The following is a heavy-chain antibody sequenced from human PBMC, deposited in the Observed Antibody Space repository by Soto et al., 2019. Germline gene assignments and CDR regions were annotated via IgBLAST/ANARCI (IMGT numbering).Heavy chain of an antibody. Sequence: VGSLRLSCAASGFTFSSYEMNWVRQAPGKGLEWISHISSSGSSIYYADSVKGRFIISRDNAKKSLYLQMHSLRAEDTAVYFCAFDLWSGERYHGMDVWGQGTTVTVSS. V-gene: IGHV3-48*03. CDR1: GFTFSSYE. CDR2: ISSSGSSI. D-gene: IGHD3-3*01. J-gene: IGHJ6*02. CDR3: AFDLWSGERYHGMDV.